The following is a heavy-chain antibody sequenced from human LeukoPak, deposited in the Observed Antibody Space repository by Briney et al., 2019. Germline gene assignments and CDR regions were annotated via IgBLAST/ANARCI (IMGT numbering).Heavy chain of an antibody. D-gene: IGHD5-12*01. J-gene: IGHJ4*02. Sequence: TLSLTCSVSGDSNRSGTCHGRWIRQPAGKGLEWIVRIYTSGSTSYNASLQSRVSISVDTSKTQFSLKLTSVTAADTAVYYCARGGGATRIDYWGQGTLVTVSS. CDR2: IYTSGST. CDR3: ARGGGATRIDY. CDR1: GDSNRSGTCH. V-gene: IGHV4-61*02.